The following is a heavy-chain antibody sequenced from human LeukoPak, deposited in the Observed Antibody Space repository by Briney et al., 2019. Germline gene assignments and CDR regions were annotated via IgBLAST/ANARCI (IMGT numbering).Heavy chain of an antibody. Sequence: GGSLRLSCAASGFTFSSYAMHWVRQAPGKGLEWVAVISYDGSNKYYADSVKGRFTISRDNSKNTLYLQMNSLRAEDTAVYYCARNGPSSSWYHLTGMDVWGQGTTVTVSS. D-gene: IGHD6-13*01. V-gene: IGHV3-30-3*01. J-gene: IGHJ6*02. CDR3: ARNGPSSSWYHLTGMDV. CDR1: GFTFSSYA. CDR2: ISYDGSNK.